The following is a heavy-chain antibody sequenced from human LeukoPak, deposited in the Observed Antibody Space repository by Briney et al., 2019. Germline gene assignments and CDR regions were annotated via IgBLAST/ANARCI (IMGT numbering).Heavy chain of an antibody. V-gene: IGHV4-59*01. D-gene: IGHD1-26*01. CDR2: IYYSGST. J-gene: IGHJ4*02. Sequence: SETLSLTCTVSGGSISSYYWSWIRQPPGKGLEWIGYIYYSGSTNYNPSLKSRVAISVDTSKNQFSLKLSSVTAADTAVYYCARGVFGSYSPSYWGQGTLVTVSS. CDR3: ARGVFGSYSPSY. CDR1: GGSISSYY.